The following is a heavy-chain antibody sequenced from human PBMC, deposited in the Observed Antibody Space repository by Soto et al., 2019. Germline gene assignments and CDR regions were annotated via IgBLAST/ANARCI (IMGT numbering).Heavy chain of an antibody. CDR1: GYTLTELS. CDR3: AIRGYCSSTSCYGAFDI. J-gene: IGHJ3*02. D-gene: IGHD2-2*01. Sequence: ASVKVSCKVSGYTLTELSMHWVRQAPGKGLEWMGGFDPEDGETIYAQKFQGRVTMTEDTSTDTAYMELSSLRSEDTAVYYCAIRGYCSSTSCYGAFDIWGQGTMVTVSS. CDR2: FDPEDGET. V-gene: IGHV1-24*01.